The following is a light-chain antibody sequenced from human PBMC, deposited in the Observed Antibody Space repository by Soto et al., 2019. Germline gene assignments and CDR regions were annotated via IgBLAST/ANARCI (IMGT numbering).Light chain of an antibody. CDR1: SSDVGGYNY. CDR3: SSHTSSSTLV. CDR2: EVS. J-gene: IGLJ3*02. Sequence: QSALTQPASVSGSPGQSITISCTGTSSDVGGYNYVSWYQQNPGKAPKLMIYEVSNRPSGVSNRCSGSKSGNTASLTISGLQAEDEADYYCSSHTSSSTLVFGGGTKLTVL. V-gene: IGLV2-14*01.